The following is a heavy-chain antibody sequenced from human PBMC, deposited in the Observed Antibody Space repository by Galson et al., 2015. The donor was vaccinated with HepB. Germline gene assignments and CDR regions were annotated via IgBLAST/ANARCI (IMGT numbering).Heavy chain of an antibody. V-gene: IGHV4-4*07. CDR1: GGSISAWY. D-gene: IGHD2-2*01. CDR2: IYSSGSA. J-gene: IGHJ6*02. CDR3: ARGAGSTYYGLDV. Sequence: SETLSLTCTVSGGSISAWYWTWIRQPAGKGLEWIGRIYSSGSANYTPSLKSRVTMSVDTSKNQISLRLSSVTAADTAVYYCARGAGSTYYGLDVWGRGTTVTVSS.